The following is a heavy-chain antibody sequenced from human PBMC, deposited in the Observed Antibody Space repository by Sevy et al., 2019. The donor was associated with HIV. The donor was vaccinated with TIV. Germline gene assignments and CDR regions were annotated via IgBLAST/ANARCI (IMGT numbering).Heavy chain of an antibody. CDR1: GFTFSNYA. CDR2: LWSHGRRE. J-gene: IGHJ3*01. V-gene: IGHV3-33*03. CDR3: VKEDDAFDV. Sequence: GGSLRLSCAGSGFTFSNYAMHWVRQAPGKGLECVAGLWSHGRREYYADFAKGRFTISRDNSKNTVYLHMDSLRTDDTAVYYCVKEDDAFDVWGQWTMVTVSS.